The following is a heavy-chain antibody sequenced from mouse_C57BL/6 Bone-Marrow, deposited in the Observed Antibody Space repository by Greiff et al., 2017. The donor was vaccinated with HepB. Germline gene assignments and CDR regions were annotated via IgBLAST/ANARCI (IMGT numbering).Heavy chain of an antibody. CDR2: IYPGDGDT. D-gene: IGHD2-1*01. V-gene: IGHV1-82*01. J-gene: IGHJ2*01. CDR3: AVYGNYDY. CDR1: GYAFSSSW. Sequence: QVQLKQSGPELVKPGASEKISCKASGYAFSSSWMNWVKQRPGKGLEWIGRIYPGDGDTNYNGKFKGKATLTADKSSSTAYMQLSSLTSEDSAVYFCAVYGNYDYWGQGTTLTVSS.